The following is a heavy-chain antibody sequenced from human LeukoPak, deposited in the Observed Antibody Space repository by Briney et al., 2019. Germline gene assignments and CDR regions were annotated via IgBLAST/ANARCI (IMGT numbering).Heavy chain of an antibody. CDR1: GYTFTGYY. CDR2: INPNSGGT. CDR3: ARDRNDILTGYYKNAFDI. D-gene: IGHD3-9*01. V-gene: IGHV1-2*06. Sequence: ASVKVSCKASGYTFTGYYMHWVRRAPGQGLEWMGRINPNSGGTNYAQKFQGRVTMTRDTSISTAYMELSRLRSDDTAVYYCARDRNDILTGYYKNAFDIWGQGTMVTVSS. J-gene: IGHJ3*02.